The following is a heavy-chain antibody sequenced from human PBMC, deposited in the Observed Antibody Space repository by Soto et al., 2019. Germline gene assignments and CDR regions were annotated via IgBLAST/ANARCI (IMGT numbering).Heavy chain of an antibody. D-gene: IGHD1-7*01. CDR3: ARVSRYNWNYEPPLYFDY. CDR1: GYTFTSYG. V-gene: IGHV1-18*01. J-gene: IGHJ4*02. CDR2: ISAYNGNT. Sequence: GASVKVSCKASGYTFTSYGISWVRQAPGQGLEWMGWISAYNGNTNYAQKLQGRVTMTTDTSTSTAYMELRSLRSDDTAVYYCARVSRYNWNYEPPLYFDYWGQGTLVTVSS.